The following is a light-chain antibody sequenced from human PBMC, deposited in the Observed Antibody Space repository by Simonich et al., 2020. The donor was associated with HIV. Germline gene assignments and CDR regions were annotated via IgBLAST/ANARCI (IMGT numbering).Light chain of an antibody. Sequence: DIQMTQSPSTLSASVGDRVTITCRSSQSISSLLAWYQQKPGKAPKLLIYATSPLQSGVPSRFSGSGSGTDFTLTISRLQSEDFATYYCQQYYSYPPTFGPGTKVDIK. V-gene: IGKV1-5*01. J-gene: IGKJ3*01. CDR2: ATS. CDR3: QQYYSYPPT. CDR1: QSISSL.